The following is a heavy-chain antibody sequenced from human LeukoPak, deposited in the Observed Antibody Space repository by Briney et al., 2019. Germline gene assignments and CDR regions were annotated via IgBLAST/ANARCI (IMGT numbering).Heavy chain of an antibody. CDR1: GFRFSDFT. Sequence: GGSLRLSCAASGFRFSDFTMTWVRQAPGKGPEWVSAVGGRGGSTYYADSLGGRFTISRDNSKDMVYLQMNSLKVEDTATYYCGKEGGAWGQGTKVTVSS. D-gene: IGHD3-16*01. J-gene: IGHJ5*02. CDR2: VGGRGGST. CDR3: GKEGGA. V-gene: IGHV3-23*01.